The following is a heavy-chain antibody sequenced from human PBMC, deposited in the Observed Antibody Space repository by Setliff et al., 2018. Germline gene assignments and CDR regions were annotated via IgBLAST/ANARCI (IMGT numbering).Heavy chain of an antibody. J-gene: IGHJ5*02. CDR2: INPNSGGT. CDR1: GYTFTGYY. CDR3: ARSNYDILTRNWFDP. V-gene: IGHV1-2*06. D-gene: IGHD3-9*01. Sequence: ASVKVSCKASGYTFTGYYMHWVRQAPGQGLEWMGRINPNSGGTNYAQKFQGRVTMTRDTSISTAYMELSRLRSDDTAVYYCARSNYDILTRNWFDPWGQGALVTVSS.